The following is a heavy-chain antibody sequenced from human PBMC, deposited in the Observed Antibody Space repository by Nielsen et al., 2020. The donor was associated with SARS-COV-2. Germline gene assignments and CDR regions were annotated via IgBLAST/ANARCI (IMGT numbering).Heavy chain of an antibody. V-gene: IGHV3-9*01. J-gene: IGHJ4*02. Sequence: GGSLTPSCAASGFTLVVYAMHWVRQAPGKCLEWVSGISWNRGSIGYADSVKGRFTISRDNAKNSLYLQMNSLRAEDTALYYCAKYPLFGGDYWGQGTLVSVAS. CDR1: GFTLVVYA. CDR2: ISWNRGSI. CDR3: AKYPLFGGDY. D-gene: IGHD2-15*01.